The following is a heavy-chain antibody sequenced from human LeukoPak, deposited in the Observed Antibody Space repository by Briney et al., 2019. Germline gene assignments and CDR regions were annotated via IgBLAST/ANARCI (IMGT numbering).Heavy chain of an antibody. CDR3: GRRTSYDTLTGYIYWYYDL. CDR2: INYSGST. J-gene: IGHJ2*01. CDR1: GGSISSYY. Sequence: SETLSLTCTVSGGSISSYYWSWIRQPPGKGLEWIGYINYSGSTDYNASIKSRVTMSVDTSKNQFSLKLSSVTAADTAVYFCGRRTSYDTLTGYIYWYYDLWGRGTLVTVSS. V-gene: IGHV4-59*01. D-gene: IGHD3-9*01.